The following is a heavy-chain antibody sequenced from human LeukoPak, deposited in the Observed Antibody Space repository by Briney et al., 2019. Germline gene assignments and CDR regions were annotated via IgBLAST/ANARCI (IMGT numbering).Heavy chain of an antibody. CDR3: AKDPDCTSGICYTFFDY. J-gene: IGHJ4*02. Sequence: PGGSLRLSCAASGFTLSSYAMSWVRQAPGKGLEWVSAISVSGNTYHADSVKGRFTISRDSSKNTLYLQMNSLRAEDTAVYYCAKDPDCTSGICYTFFDYWGQGTLVTVSS. CDR2: ISVSGNT. CDR1: GFTLSSYA. D-gene: IGHD2-8*01. V-gene: IGHV3-23*01.